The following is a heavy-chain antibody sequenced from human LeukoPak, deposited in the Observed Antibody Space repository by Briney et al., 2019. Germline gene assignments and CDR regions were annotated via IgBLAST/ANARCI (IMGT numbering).Heavy chain of an antibody. CDR2: INPSGDAT. D-gene: IGHD1-26*01. CDR1: GYTFSSYF. CDR3: ARLVGATRRHDAFDI. J-gene: IGHJ3*02. V-gene: IGHV1-46*01. Sequence: ASVKVSCKASGYTFSSYFMHWVRQTPGQGLEWMGIINPSGDATIYAQKFEGRVTMTRDMSTSTVYMEVSSLRSEDTAVYFCARLVGATRRHDAFDIWGQGTMVTVSS.